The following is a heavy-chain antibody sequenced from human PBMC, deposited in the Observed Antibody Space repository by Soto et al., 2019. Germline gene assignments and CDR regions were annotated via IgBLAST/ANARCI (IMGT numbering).Heavy chain of an antibody. CDR3: ARVVRYPPRFES. J-gene: IGHJ4*02. CDR1: GFTFSSYS. Sequence: EVQLVESGGGLVQPGGYLRISCAASGFTFSSYSMNWVRQAPGKGLEWVSYISSSSSTIYYADSVKGRFTISRDNDKNSLYLQMNSLRAEDTAVYYCARVVRYPPRFESWGQGTLVTVSS. V-gene: IGHV3-48*01. D-gene: IGHD3-9*01. CDR2: ISSSSSTI.